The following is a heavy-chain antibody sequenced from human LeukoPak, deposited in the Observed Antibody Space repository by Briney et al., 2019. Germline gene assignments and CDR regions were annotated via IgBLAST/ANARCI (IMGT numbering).Heavy chain of an antibody. CDR3: ARGRGYSYGTVDY. CDR1: GFTFSSYS. CDR2: ISSSSSYI. J-gene: IGHJ4*02. D-gene: IGHD5-18*01. V-gene: IGHV3-21*01. Sequence: GGSLRLSCAASGFTFSSYSMNWVRQAPGKGLEWVSSISSSSSYIYYADSVKGRFTISRDNAKNSLYLQMNSLRAEDTAVYYCARGRGYSYGTVDYGGQGTLVTVS.